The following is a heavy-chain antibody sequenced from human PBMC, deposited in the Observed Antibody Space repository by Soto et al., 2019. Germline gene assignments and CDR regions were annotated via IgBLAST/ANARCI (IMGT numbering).Heavy chain of an antibody. CDR1: GGSISSGSYY. V-gene: IGHV4-39*01. D-gene: IGHD2-21*01. J-gene: IGHJ2*01. Sequence: QLQLQESGPGLVKPSETLSLTCTVSGGSISSGSYYWGWIRQPPGKGLEWIGSIYYSGSTYYNPSLTSRVTIAVDTSKNQFSLKLSSVTAAATAVYYCARRVVAYFDLWGRGTLVTVSS. CDR3: ARRVVAYFDL. CDR2: IYYSGST.